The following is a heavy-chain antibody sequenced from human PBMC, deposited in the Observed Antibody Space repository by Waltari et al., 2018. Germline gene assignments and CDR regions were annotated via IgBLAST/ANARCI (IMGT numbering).Heavy chain of an antibody. D-gene: IGHD3-22*01. V-gene: IGHV3-53*01. CDR3: AREVISPITTAPLNYYGMDV. CDR2: IYSGGST. CDR1: GFTVSSNY. Sequence: EVQLVESGGGLIQPGGSLRLSCAASGFTVSSNYMRWVRPAPGKGLEWVSVIYSGGSTYYADSVKGRFTISRDNSKNTLYLQMNSLRAEDTAVYYCAREVISPITTAPLNYYGMDVWGQGTTVTVSS. J-gene: IGHJ6*02.